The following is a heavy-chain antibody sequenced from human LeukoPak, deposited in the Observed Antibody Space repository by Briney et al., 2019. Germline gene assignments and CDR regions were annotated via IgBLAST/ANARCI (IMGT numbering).Heavy chain of an antibody. D-gene: IGHD6-13*01. V-gene: IGHV4-59*12. CDR1: GESISGFY. CDR3: ARGYSSSWFRPRDFDY. CDR2: IYYSGST. J-gene: IGHJ4*02. Sequence: PSETLSLTCTVSGESISGFYWTWIRQPPGKGLEWIGYIYYSGSTNYNPSLKSRVTISVDTSKNQFSLKLSSVTAADTAVYYCARGYSSSWFRPRDFDYWGQGTLVTVSS.